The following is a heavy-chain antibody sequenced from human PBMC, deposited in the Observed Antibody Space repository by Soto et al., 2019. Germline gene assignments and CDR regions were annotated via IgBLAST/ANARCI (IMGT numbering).Heavy chain of an antibody. CDR3: ARGYSNYPPYYYYYYYMDV. CDR2: INPSGGST. J-gene: IGHJ6*03. V-gene: IGHV1-46*03. D-gene: IGHD4-4*01. Sequence: ASVKVSCKASGYTFTSYYMHWVRQAPGQGLEWMGIINPSGGSTSYAQKFQGRVTMTRDTSTSTVYMELSSLRSEDTAVYYCARGYSNYPPYYYYYYYMDVWGKGTTVTVSS. CDR1: GYTFTSYY.